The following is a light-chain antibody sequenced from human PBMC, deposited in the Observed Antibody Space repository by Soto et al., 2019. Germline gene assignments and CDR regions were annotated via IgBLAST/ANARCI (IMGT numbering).Light chain of an antibody. Sequence: QPVLTQPPSVSGAPGQRVTISCTGSSSNIGAGHDVHWYQQIPETAPRLLVSANTNRPSGVPDRFSGSNSGTSASLAITGLRAEDEADYYCQSFDSSMDGWVFGGGTKLTVL. J-gene: IGLJ3*02. CDR3: QSFDSSMDGWV. CDR1: SSNIGAGHD. V-gene: IGLV1-40*01. CDR2: ANT.